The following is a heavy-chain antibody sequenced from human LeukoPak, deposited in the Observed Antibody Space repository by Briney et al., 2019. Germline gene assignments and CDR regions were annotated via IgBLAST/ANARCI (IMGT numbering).Heavy chain of an antibody. V-gene: IGHV4-4*07. Sequence: SETLSLTCTVSGGPITTYYWSWIRQPAGKGLEWIGRIYSSGDTNYNPSLKSRVTLSVDMSKNQFSLKLSSVTAADTAVYYCARAYSSGWRPDAFDIWGQGTMVTVSS. CDR3: ARAYSSGWRPDAFDI. J-gene: IGHJ3*02. D-gene: IGHD6-19*01. CDR2: IYSSGDT. CDR1: GGPITTYY.